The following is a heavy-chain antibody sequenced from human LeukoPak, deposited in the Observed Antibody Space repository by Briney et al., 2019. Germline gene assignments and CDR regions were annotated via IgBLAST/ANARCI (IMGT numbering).Heavy chain of an antibody. CDR3: ARVMVVGATRPPDY. Sequence: ASVKVSCKASGYTFTSYDINWVRQATGQGLEWMGRIIPILGIANYAQKFQGRVTITADKSTSTAYMELSSLRSEDTAVYYCARVMVVGATRPPDYWGQGTLVTVSS. CDR2: IIPILGIA. J-gene: IGHJ4*02. CDR1: GYTFTSYD. V-gene: IGHV1-69*04. D-gene: IGHD1-26*01.